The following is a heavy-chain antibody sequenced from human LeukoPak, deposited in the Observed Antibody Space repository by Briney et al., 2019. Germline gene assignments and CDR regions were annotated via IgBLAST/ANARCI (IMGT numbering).Heavy chain of an antibody. D-gene: IGHD3-3*01. V-gene: IGHV3-23*01. J-gene: IGHJ5*02. Sequence: PGGSLRLSCAASGFTFSSYEMNWVRRAPGKGLEWVSGISASGDGTYYADSVKGRFTISRDNSKNTLYLQMNSLRTGDTAVYYCAKGGWSGSPLNWFDPWGQGTQVTVSS. CDR1: GFTFSSYE. CDR2: ISASGDGT. CDR3: AKGGWSGSPLNWFDP.